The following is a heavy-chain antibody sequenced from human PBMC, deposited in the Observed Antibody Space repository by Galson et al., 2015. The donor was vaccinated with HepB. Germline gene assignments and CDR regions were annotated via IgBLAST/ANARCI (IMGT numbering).Heavy chain of an antibody. CDR1: GFTVSSNY. J-gene: IGHJ4*02. CDR3: AVLAVARKNDF. D-gene: IGHD6-19*01. CDR2: IYSGVST. V-gene: IGHV3-53*01. Sequence: LRLSCAASGFTVSSNYMSWVRQAPGQGLEWVSVIYSGVSTYYADSVKGRFTISRDHSKNTLYLQMNSLRAEDTAVNYCAVLAVARKNDFWGQGTLVTVSS.